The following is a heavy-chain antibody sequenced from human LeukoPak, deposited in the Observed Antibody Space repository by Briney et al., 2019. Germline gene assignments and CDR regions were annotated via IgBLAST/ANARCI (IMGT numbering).Heavy chain of an antibody. J-gene: IGHJ4*02. CDR3: ARSLTYYFDSSGFYSRAFDF. D-gene: IGHD3-22*01. Sequence: ASVKVSCKASGYTFTGYYMHWVRQAPGQGLEWMGWINPNSGGTNYAQKFQGRVTMTRDTSINTAYMELSRLRSDDTAMYYCARSLTYYFDSSGFYSRAFDFWGQGTLVTVPS. CDR1: GYTFTGYY. CDR2: INPNSGGT. V-gene: IGHV1-2*02.